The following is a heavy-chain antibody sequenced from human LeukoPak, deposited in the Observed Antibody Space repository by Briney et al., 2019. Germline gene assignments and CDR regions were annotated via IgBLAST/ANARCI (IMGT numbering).Heavy chain of an antibody. D-gene: IGHD3-3*01. CDR1: GGSFSGYY. CDR3: AREPTSQTVLRFLEWLPTEDVRDGMDV. CDR2: INHSGST. Sequence: SETLSLTCAVYGGSFSGYYWGWIRQPPGKGLEWIGEINHSGSTNYNPSLKSRVTISVDTSKNQFSLKLSSVTAADTAVYYCAREPTSQTVLRFLEWLPTEDVRDGMDVWGQGTTVTVSS. V-gene: IGHV4-34*01. J-gene: IGHJ6*02.